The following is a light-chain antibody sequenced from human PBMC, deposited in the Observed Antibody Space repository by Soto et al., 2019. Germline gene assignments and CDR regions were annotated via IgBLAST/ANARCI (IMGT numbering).Light chain of an antibody. CDR1: QSVSSSY. J-gene: IGKJ2*01. Sequence: EIVLTQSPGTLSLSPGERATLSCRASQSVSSSYLAWYQQKPGQAPRLLIYGASSRATGIPDRFSGSGSGTDFTLTISRLEPEDFAMYYCQHYVSSLYTFGQGTKLEIK. CDR3: QHYVSSLYT. CDR2: GAS. V-gene: IGKV3-20*01.